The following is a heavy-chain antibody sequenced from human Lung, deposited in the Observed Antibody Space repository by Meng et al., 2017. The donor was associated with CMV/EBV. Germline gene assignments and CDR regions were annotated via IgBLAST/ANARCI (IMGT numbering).Heavy chain of an antibody. Sequence: VQLQESGPGLVKPSPTLSLTCTVSGGSISSGDYYWSWLRQPPEKGLEWIGYIYYSGSTYYHPSLKSRVTISVDTSKNQFPLKLSSVTAATTAVYYCARDRTTGRYFDYWGQGTLVTVSS. CDR2: IYYSGST. J-gene: IGHJ4*02. D-gene: IGHD4-11*01. V-gene: IGHV4-30-4*01. CDR3: ARDRTTGRYFDY. CDR1: GGSISSGDYY.